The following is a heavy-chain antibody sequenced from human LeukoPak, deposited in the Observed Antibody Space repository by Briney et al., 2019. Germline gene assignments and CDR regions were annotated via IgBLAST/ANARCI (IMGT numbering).Heavy chain of an antibody. CDR2: IYYSGST. D-gene: IGHD3-16*02. Sequence: SETLSLTCTVSGGSISSYYWSWIRQPPGKGLEWIGYIYYSGSTNYNPSLKSRVTISVDTSKNQFSLKLSSVTAADTAVYYCARLRYRYGYAFVIWGQGTMVTVSS. V-gene: IGHV4-59*08. CDR3: ARLRYRYGYAFVI. CDR1: GGSISSYY. J-gene: IGHJ3*02.